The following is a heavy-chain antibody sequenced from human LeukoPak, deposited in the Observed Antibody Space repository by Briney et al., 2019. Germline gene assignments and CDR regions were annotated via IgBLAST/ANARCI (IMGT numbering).Heavy chain of an antibody. CDR1: GGYFSGYY. V-gene: IGHV4-34*01. CDR3: ARGDYYGSGSYLKNGNTN. J-gene: IGHJ4*02. Sequence: SETLSLTCAVYGGYFSGYYWSWIRLPPGKGLEWIGEINYSGSTNYNPSLKSRVTISVDTSKNQFSLKLSSVTAADTAVYYCARGDYYGSGSYLKNGNTNWGQGTLVTVSS. D-gene: IGHD3-10*01. CDR2: INYSGST.